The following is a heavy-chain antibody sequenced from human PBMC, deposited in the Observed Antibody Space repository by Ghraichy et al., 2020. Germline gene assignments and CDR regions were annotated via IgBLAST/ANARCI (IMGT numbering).Heavy chain of an antibody. Sequence: SETLSLTCTVSGGSISSYYWSWIRQPPGKGLEWIGYIYTSGSTNYNPSLKSRVTISVDTSKNQFSLKLSSVTAADTAVYYCARKYSSGWGGWYFDLWGRGTLVTVSS. CDR3: ARKYSSGWGGWYFDL. J-gene: IGHJ2*01. V-gene: IGHV4-4*09. D-gene: IGHD6-19*01. CDR1: GGSISSYY. CDR2: IYTSGST.